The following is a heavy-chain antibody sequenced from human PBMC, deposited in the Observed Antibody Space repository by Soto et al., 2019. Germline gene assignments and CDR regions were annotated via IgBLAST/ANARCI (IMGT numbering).Heavy chain of an antibody. CDR3: ARFAKEENPRVGSWYYFDY. D-gene: IGHD6-13*01. CDR2: IYYSGRT. Sequence: SETLSLTCTVSGGSISSGGYFWSWVRQHPGKGLEWIGNIYYSGRTYYNPSLKSRVTISVDTSKNQFSLNLSSVTAADTAVYYCARFAKEENPRVGSWYYFDYWGQGTRVTVSS. J-gene: IGHJ4*02. CDR1: GGSISSGGYF. V-gene: IGHV4-31*03.